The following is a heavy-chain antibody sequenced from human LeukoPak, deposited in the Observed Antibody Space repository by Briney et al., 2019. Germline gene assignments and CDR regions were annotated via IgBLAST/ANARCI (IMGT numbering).Heavy chain of an antibody. V-gene: IGHV1-24*01. CDR3: TIRFLDPEHHYYYGMDV. Sequence: ASVKVSCKVSGYTLTELFMHWVRQAPGKGLEWMGGFDPEDGETIYAQKFQGRVTMTEDTSTDTAYMELSSLRSEDTAVYYCTIRFLDPEHHYYYGMDVWGQGTTVTVSS. CDR1: GYTLTELF. D-gene: IGHD3-3*01. J-gene: IGHJ6*02. CDR2: FDPEDGET.